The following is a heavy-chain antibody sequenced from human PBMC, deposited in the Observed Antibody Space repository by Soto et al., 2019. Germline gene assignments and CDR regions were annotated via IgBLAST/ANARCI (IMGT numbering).Heavy chain of an antibody. Sequence: GSLRLSCAASGFAYSTYAMNWVRQAPGKRLEWVSGISAGGQITDYADSVRGRVSISRDNSKNTVFLHMSSLRAEDTAIYYCGKSRIEAAHDSCDIWGQGTTVTVSS. CDR2: ISAGGQIT. CDR1: GFAYSTYA. CDR3: GKSRIEAAHDSCDI. V-gene: IGHV3-23*01. J-gene: IGHJ3*02. D-gene: IGHD3-22*01.